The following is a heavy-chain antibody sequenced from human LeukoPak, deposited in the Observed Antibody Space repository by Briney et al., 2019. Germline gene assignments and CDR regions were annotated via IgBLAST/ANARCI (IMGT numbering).Heavy chain of an antibody. Sequence: GGSLRLSCAASGFTFSSFGMHWVRQAPGKGLEWVAYIGYDGSNKYYADSMKGRFTISRDNSKNTLYLEMNSLRAEDTAVYYCVKGGDYGLGSYQNVYFYGTDVWGQGTTVIVSS. CDR1: GFTFSSFG. CDR3: VKGGDYGLGSYQNVYFYGTDV. CDR2: IGYDGSNK. J-gene: IGHJ6*02. D-gene: IGHD3-10*01. V-gene: IGHV3-30*02.